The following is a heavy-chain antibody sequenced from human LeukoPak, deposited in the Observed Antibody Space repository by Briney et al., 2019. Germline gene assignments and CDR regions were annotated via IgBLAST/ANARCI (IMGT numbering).Heavy chain of an antibody. V-gene: IGHV3-21*01. CDR1: GFTFSSYS. CDR3: ARTNSGFDDAFDI. J-gene: IGHJ3*02. Sequence: GGSLRLSCAASGFTFSSYSMNWVRQAPGKGLEWVSSISSSSSYIYYADSVKGRFTISRDNAKNSLYLQMKSLRAEDTAVYYCARTNSGFDDAFDIWGQGTMVTVSS. D-gene: IGHD3-22*01. CDR2: ISSSSSYI.